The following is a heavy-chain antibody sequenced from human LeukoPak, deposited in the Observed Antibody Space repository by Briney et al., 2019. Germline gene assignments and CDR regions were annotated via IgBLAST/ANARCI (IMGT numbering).Heavy chain of an antibody. CDR3: ARSYGSGSYSQQKDV. J-gene: IGHJ6*04. CDR2: IYYSGST. CDR1: GVSMSSSNSY. D-gene: IGHD3-10*01. Sequence: SETLSLTCTVSGVSMSSSNSYWGWIRQPPGKGLEWLGIIYYSGSTYYNASLKSQVSISIDTSKNQFSLKLTSVTAADTAVYYCARSYGSGSYSQQKDVWGKGTTVTISS. V-gene: IGHV4-39*01.